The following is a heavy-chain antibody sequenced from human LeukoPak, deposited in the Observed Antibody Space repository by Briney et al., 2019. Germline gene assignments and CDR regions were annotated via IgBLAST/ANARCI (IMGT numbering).Heavy chain of an antibody. Sequence: PGESLRLSCAASGFTFSTYWMSWVRQAPGKGLEWVANTNPDGSQKHHVDSVWGRFAISRDNANNSLYLQMSSLRAEDTAVYYCARTYGLEWGQGTLVTVSS. V-gene: IGHV3-7*04. D-gene: IGHD3-10*01. CDR1: GFTFSTYW. J-gene: IGHJ4*02. CDR3: ARTYGLE. CDR2: TNPDGSQK.